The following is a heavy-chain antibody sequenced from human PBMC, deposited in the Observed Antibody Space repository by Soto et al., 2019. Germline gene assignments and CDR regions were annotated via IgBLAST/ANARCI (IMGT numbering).Heavy chain of an antibody. V-gene: IGHV4-59*01. D-gene: IGHD4-4*01. CDR3: ASKALDYSRSFDY. Sequence: PSETLSLTCTVSGGSISSYFWSWIRQPPGKGLEWIGYIYYSGSTNYNPSLKSRVTISVDTSKNQFSLKLSSVTAADTAVYYCASKALDYSRSFDYWGQGTLVTVS. CDR1: GGSISSYF. J-gene: IGHJ4*02. CDR2: IYYSGST.